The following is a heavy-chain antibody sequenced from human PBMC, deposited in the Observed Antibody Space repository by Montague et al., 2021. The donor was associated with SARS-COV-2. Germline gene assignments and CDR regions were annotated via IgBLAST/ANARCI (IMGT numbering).Heavy chain of an antibody. CDR3: ARGGLGNRCFDY. CDR1: DVSLSSSTW. Sequence: SETLSLTCVVSDVSLSSSTWWSWVLQSPGKGLVWFVETYLSGFTHYNPPVKSRVNISLDDSRSQFSLMLTAVTAADTAVYFCARGGLGNRCFDYWGQGALVTVSS. CDR2: TYLSGFT. J-gene: IGHJ4*02. V-gene: IGHV4-4*02. D-gene: IGHD3/OR15-3a*01.